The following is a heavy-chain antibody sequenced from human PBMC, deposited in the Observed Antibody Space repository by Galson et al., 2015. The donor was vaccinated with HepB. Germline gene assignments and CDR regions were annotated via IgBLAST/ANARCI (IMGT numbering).Heavy chain of an antibody. D-gene: IGHD2-21*02. V-gene: IGHV1-69*13. CDR3: ARGGYVVTATSPYYYYYGMDV. Sequence: SVKVSCKASGGTFSSYAISWVRQAPGQGLEWMGGIIPIFGTANYAQKFQGRVTITADESTSTAYMELSSLRSEDTAVYYCARGGYVVTATSPYYYYYGMDVWGQGTTVTVSS. CDR1: GGTFSSYA. J-gene: IGHJ6*02. CDR2: IIPIFGTA.